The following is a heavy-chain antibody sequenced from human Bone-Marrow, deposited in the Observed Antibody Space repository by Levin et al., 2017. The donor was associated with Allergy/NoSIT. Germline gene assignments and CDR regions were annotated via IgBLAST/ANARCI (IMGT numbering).Heavy chain of an antibody. D-gene: IGHD3-10*02. CDR3: ARPYVRVYYYYGMDV. V-gene: IGHV3-30-3*01. CDR2: ISYDGSKE. CDR1: GFTFSNFA. Sequence: GGSLRLSCADSGFTFSNFAMHWVRQAPGKGLEWVAVISYDGSKEYYADSVQGRFTISRDNSKNTLYLQMNSLRAEDTAVYYCARPYVRVYYYYGMDVWGQGTTVTVSS. J-gene: IGHJ6*02.